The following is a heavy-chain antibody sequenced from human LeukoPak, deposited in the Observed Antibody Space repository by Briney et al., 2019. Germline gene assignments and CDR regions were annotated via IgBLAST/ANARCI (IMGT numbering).Heavy chain of an antibody. D-gene: IGHD3-22*01. CDR2: ISGSGGST. Sequence: GGSLRLSCAASGFTFAGHAMSWVRQAPGEGLEWVSAISGSGGSTYYADSVKGRFTISRDNSKNMLYLQMNSLRAEDTAVYYCASSAPTYYYDSSGYSDAFDIWGQGTMVTVSS. J-gene: IGHJ3*02. V-gene: IGHV3-23*01. CDR1: GFTFAGHA. CDR3: ASSAPTYYYDSSGYSDAFDI.